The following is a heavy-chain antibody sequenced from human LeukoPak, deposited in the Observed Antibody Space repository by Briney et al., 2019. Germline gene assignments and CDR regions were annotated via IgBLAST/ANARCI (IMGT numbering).Heavy chain of an antibody. J-gene: IGHJ5*02. CDR3: ARGRVYSGIRRGDCFRT. V-gene: IGHV4-34*01. D-gene: IGHD2-21*02. CDR2: INHSGST. CDR1: GGSFSGYY. Sequence: PSETLSLTCAVYGGSFSGYYWSWIRQPPGKGLEWIGEINHSGSTNYNPSLKSRVTISVDTSKNQFSLKLSSVTAADTAVYYCARGRVYSGIRRGDCFRTWGQGTLVTVSS.